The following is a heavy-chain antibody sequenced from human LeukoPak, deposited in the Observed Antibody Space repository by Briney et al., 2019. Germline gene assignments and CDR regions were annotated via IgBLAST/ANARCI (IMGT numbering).Heavy chain of an antibody. CDR3: ATSSGWRFDY. CDR2: ISWNSGSI. CDR1: GFIFNNYA. D-gene: IGHD2-2*01. Sequence: GGSLRLSCAGSGFIFNNYAMHWVRQPPGKGLEWVSGISWNSGSIDYADSVKGRFTISRDNAKNSLWLQMNSLRAEDTAVYYCATSSGWRFDYWGQGALVTVSS. J-gene: IGHJ4*02. V-gene: IGHV3-9*01.